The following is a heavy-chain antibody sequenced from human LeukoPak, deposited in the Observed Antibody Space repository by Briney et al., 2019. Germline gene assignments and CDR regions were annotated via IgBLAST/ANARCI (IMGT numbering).Heavy chain of an antibody. Sequence: GASVKLSCKASGGTFSTYTITWVRQAPGQGLEWMGGIIPVFGTANYAQKFQGRVTVATDESTSTAYLELSSLRSDDTAIYYCARVDRYYYYLDVWGKGTAVTVSS. V-gene: IGHV1-69*05. CDR3: ARVDRYYYYLDV. CDR1: GGTFSTYT. CDR2: IIPVFGTA. J-gene: IGHJ6*03.